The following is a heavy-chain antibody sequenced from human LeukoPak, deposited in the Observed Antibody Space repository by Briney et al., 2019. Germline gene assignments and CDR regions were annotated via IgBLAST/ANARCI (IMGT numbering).Heavy chain of an antibody. D-gene: IGHD3-10*01. CDR2: ISGSGGST. J-gene: IGHJ4*02. V-gene: IGHV3-23*01. CDR1: GFTFSSYA. Sequence: GGSLRLSCAASGFTFSSYAMSWVRQAPGKGLEWVSAISGSGGSTYYADSVKGRFTISRDNSKNTLYLQMNSLRAEDTAVYYCAKLGVLLWFGEHFDYWGQGTLVTVSS. CDR3: AKLGVLLWFGEHFDY.